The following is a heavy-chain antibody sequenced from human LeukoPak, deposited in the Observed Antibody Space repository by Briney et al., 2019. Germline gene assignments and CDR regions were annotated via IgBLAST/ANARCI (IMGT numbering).Heavy chain of an antibody. V-gene: IGHV4-61*08. J-gene: IGHJ4*02. CDR2: IYYSGST. CDR1: GGSVSSGGHY. CDR3: ARLGTHYYGLSPALVHYFDY. D-gene: IGHD3-10*01. Sequence: PSETLSLTCTVSGGSVSSGGHYWSWIRQPPGKGLEWIGYIYYSGSTNYNPSLKSRVTISVDTSKNQFSLKVSSVTAADTAVYYCARLGTHYYGLSPALVHYFDYWGQGTLVTVSS.